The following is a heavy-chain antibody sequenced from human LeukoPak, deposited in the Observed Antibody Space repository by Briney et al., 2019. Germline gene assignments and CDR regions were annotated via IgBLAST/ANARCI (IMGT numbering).Heavy chain of an antibody. D-gene: IGHD5-18*01. CDR2: VIPILGMA. CDR3: ASEIENVDTGIEY. Sequence: SVKVSCKASGGSFNSFNINWVRQAPGQGLDWTGRVIPILGMANYAQKFQGRVKITADKSTTTAYMELSSLRSEDTAVYFCASEIENVDTGIEYWGQGTLVTVSS. CDR1: GGSFNSFN. J-gene: IGHJ4*02. V-gene: IGHV1-69*02.